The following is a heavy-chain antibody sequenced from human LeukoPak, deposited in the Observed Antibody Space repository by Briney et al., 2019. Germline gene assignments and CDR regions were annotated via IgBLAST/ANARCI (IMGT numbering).Heavy chain of an antibody. CDR2: IYTTGST. V-gene: IGHV4-4*07. J-gene: IGHJ4*02. CDR3: ARYSGSYYFDY. CDR1: DGSISSFC. D-gene: IGHD1-26*01. Sequence: SDTPSLTCTVTDGSISSFCWSWIRQRAGKVLEWIGRIYTTGSTSYNPSLKSRVTMSVDTSKNQFSLKLSSVTAADSAVYYCARYSGSYYFDYWGQGTLVTVSS.